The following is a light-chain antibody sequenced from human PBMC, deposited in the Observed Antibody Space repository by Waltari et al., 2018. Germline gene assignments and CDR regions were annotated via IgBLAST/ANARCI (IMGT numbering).Light chain of an antibody. CDR1: QTVKNY. J-gene: IGKJ4*02. CDR3: QQTFSFPVS. V-gene: IGKV1-39*01. Sequence: DIQMTQSPASLSASVGDTITITSRASQTVKNYLNWYKQKSGKAPQVLIYSATALQSGVPSRFTGSGSGTDFTLTIRSLQPEDFATYYCQQTFSFPVSFGGGTNVGIK. CDR2: SAT.